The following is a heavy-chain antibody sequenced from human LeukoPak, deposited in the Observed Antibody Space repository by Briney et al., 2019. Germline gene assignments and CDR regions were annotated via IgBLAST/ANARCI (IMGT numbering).Heavy chain of an antibody. D-gene: IGHD7-27*01. CDR1: GFIFSTYS. V-gene: IGHV3-21*01. Sequence: GGSLRLSCTASGFIFSTYSMIWVRQAPGKGLEWVSSISSGSSSIYYADSVKGRFTISRDNAQNSLYLQMNSLRAEDTAVYYCAKGDVSVTREFDYWGHGTLVTVSS. J-gene: IGHJ4*01. CDR2: ISSGSSSI. CDR3: AKGDVSVTREFDY.